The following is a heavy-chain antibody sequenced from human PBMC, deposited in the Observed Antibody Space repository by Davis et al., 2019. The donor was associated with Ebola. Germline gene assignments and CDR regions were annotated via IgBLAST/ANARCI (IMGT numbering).Heavy chain of an antibody. CDR1: GGTFSSYA. CDR2: IIPIFGTA. V-gene: IGHV1-69*05. D-gene: IGHD5-18*01. CDR3: ARDLGRGYS. J-gene: IGHJ4*02. Sequence: SVKVSCKASGGTFSSYAISWVRQAPGQGLEWMGGIIPIFGTANYAQKFQGRVTMTRDTSISTAYMELSRLRSDDTAVYYCARDLGRGYSWGQGTLVTVSS.